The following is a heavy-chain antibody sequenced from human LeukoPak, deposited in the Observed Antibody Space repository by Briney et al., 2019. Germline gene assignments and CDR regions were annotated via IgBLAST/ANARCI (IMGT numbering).Heavy chain of an antibody. CDR2: IIPILGIA. CDR1: GGTFSSYT. J-gene: IGHJ5*02. Sequence: AASVKVSCKASGGTFSSYTISWVRQAPGQGLEWMGRIIPILGIANYAQKFQGRVTITADKSTSTAYMELSSLRSEDTAVYYCARDYRASSIVVVPAASYNWFDPWGQGTLVTVSS. V-gene: IGHV1-69*04. CDR3: ARDYRASSIVVVPAASYNWFDP. D-gene: IGHD2-2*01.